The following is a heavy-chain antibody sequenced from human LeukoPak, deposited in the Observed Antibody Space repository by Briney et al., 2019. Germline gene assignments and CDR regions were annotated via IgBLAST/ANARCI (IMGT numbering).Heavy chain of an antibody. CDR2: INHSGST. Sequence: PSETLSLTCAVYSGSFSGYYWSWIRQPPGKGLEWIGEINHSGSTNYNPSLKSRVTISVDTSKNQFSLKLSSVTAADTAVYYCARSRRYCSGGSCTGFGYYYYYMDVWGKGTTVTISS. CDR1: SGSFSGYY. V-gene: IGHV4-34*01. D-gene: IGHD2-15*01. CDR3: ARSRRYCSGGSCTGFGYYYYYMDV. J-gene: IGHJ6*03.